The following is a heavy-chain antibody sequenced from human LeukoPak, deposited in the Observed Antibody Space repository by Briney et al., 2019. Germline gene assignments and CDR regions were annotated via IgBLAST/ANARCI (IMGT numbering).Heavy chain of an antibody. D-gene: IGHD5/OR15-5a*01. CDR2: IIPIFGTA. CDR3: ARGLPSDY. Sequence: ASVKVSCKVSGYTLTELSMHWVRQAPGKGLEWMGGIIPIFGTANYAQKFQGRVTITADESTSTAYMELSSLRSEDTAVYYCARGLPSDYWGQGTLVTVSS. CDR1: GYTLTELS. J-gene: IGHJ4*02. V-gene: IGHV1-69*13.